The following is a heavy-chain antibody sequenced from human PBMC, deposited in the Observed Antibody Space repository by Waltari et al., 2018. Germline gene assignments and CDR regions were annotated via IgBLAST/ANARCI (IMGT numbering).Heavy chain of an antibody. CDR3: ARGKVVVPAAIDY. Sequence: QVQLVQSGAAVKKPGASVKVSCKASGYHFTGYYMHWVRPAPGQGLEWMGWINPNSGGTKYAQKFQGRVTMTRDTSISTAYMELSRLRSDDTAVYYCARGKVVVPAAIDYWGQGTLVTVSS. J-gene: IGHJ4*02. D-gene: IGHD2-2*02. V-gene: IGHV1-2*02. CDR1: GYHFTGYY. CDR2: INPNSGGT.